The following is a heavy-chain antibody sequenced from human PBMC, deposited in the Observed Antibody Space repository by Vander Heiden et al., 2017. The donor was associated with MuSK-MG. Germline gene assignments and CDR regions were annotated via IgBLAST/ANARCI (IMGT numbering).Heavy chain of an antibody. CDR1: GVTISSNS. J-gene: IGHJ1*01. V-gene: IGHV3-7*01. D-gene: IGHD3-22*01. CDR2: IKQDGSEE. CDR3: ARVTYESSGYEYFQN. Sequence: EVQLVESGGCLVQPGGSLRLSCAASGVTISSNSMSWVRQAPGKGLEWLANIKQDGSEEYYVDSVKGRFTISRDNAKNSLYLQMNSLRAEDTAVYYCARVTYESSGYEYFQNWGQGTLVTVSS.